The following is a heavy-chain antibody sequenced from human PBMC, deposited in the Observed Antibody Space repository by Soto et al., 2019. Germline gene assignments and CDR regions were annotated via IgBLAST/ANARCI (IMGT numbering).Heavy chain of an antibody. CDR2: IWYDGSNK. CDR1: GFTFSSYG. CDR3: ARVSYSSSWYDLDY. J-gene: IGHJ4*02. D-gene: IGHD6-13*01. V-gene: IGHV3-33*01. Sequence: GGSLRLSCAASGFTFSSYGMHWVRQAPGKGLEWVAVIWYDGSNKYYADSVKGRFTISRDNSKNTLYLQMNSLRAEDTAVYYCARVSYSSSWYDLDYWGQGTLVTVSS.